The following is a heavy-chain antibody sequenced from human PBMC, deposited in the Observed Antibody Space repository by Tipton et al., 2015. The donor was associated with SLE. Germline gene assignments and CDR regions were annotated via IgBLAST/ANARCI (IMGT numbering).Heavy chain of an antibody. V-gene: IGHV3-48*03. J-gene: IGHJ3*02. CDR2: ISSSGSTI. Sequence: SLRLSCAASGFTFSSYEMNWVRQAPGKGLEWVSYISSSGSTIYYADSVKGRFTISRDNAKNSLYPQMNSLRAEDTAVYYCARDSVDAFDIWGQGTMVTVSS. CDR3: ARDSVDAFDI. CDR1: GFTFSSYE.